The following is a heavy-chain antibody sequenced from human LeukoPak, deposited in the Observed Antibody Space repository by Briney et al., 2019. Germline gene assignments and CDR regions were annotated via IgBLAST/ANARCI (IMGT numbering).Heavy chain of an antibody. Sequence: SETLSLTCTVSGGSISSSSYYWGWIRQPPGKGLEWIGSIYYSGSTYYNPSLKSRVTISVDTSKNQFSLKLSSVTAADTAIYYCARGGIRGVIPYYYYLDVWGKGTTVTVSS. CDR3: ARGGIRGVIPYYYYLDV. CDR2: IYYSGST. J-gene: IGHJ6*03. D-gene: IGHD3-10*01. CDR1: GGSISSSSYY. V-gene: IGHV4-39*07.